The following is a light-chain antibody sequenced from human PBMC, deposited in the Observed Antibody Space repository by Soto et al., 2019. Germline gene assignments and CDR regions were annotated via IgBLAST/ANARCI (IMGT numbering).Light chain of an antibody. CDR2: DAS. CDR3: QQYNNWPLT. Sequence: EIVLTQSPATLSLSPGERATLSCRASQSIGYYLAWYQEKPGQAPRLLIYDASIRATGIPARFSGSWSGTDFTLTINGLEPEDSAVYYCQQYNNWPLTFGQGTRLEIK. V-gene: IGKV3-11*01. J-gene: IGKJ5*01. CDR1: QSIGYY.